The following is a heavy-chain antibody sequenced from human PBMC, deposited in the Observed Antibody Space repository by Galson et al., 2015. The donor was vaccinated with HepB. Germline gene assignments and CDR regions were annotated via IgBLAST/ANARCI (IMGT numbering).Heavy chain of an antibody. CDR2: ISSSSSYI. CDR1: GFTFSSYS. J-gene: IGHJ6*02. V-gene: IGHV3-21*01. CDR3: ARADMLRGFDLDYYYGMDV. D-gene: IGHD3-9*01. Sequence: SLRLSCAASGFTFSSYSMNWVRQAPGKGLEWVSSISSSSSYIYYADSVKGRFTISRDNAKNSLYLQMNSLRAEDTAVYYCARADMLRGFDLDYYYGMDVWGQGTTVTVSS.